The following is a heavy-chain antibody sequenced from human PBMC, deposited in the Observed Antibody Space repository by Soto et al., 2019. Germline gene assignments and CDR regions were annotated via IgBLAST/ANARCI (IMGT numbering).Heavy chain of an antibody. J-gene: IGHJ5*02. D-gene: IGHD2-21*01. CDR1: GSTFSSYA. V-gene: IGHV1-69*12. Sequence: QVQLVQSGAEVKKPGSSVKVSCKASGSTFSSYAIRWVRQAPGQCLELMGGIISIFGTAHYAQKFQGKVTNTAVEHTRTAYTALSSLRSEDTALYYGAGPCGGHRHSGCFNPWGQGTLVTVSS. CDR2: IISIFGTA. CDR3: AGPCGGHRHSGCFNP.